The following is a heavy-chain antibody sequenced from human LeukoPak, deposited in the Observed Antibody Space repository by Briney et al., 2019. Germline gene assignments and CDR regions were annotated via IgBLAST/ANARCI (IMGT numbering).Heavy chain of an antibody. D-gene: IGHD3-22*01. J-gene: IGHJ4*02. CDR1: GYTFTNYA. V-gene: IGHV1-18*01. CDR3: ASTYYYDSSGYPYYFDY. Sequence: ASVKVSCKASGYTFTNYAISWVRQAPGQGLEWMGWISAYNGNTNYAQKLQGRVTMTTDTSTSTAYMELRSLRSDDTAVYYCASTYYYDSSGYPYYFDYWAREPWSPSPQ. CDR2: ISAYNGNT.